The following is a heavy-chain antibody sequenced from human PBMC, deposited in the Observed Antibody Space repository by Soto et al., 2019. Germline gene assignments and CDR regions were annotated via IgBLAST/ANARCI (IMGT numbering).Heavy chain of an antibody. CDR1: GFTFSTYN. D-gene: IGHD1-26*01. Sequence: GGSLRLSCAASGFTFSTYNMNWVRQAPGKGLEWVSSINGRGNYIYYTDAVKGRFTISRDNAKTSLYLQMNSLRAEDTAVYYCAREDGIVGATSAFDYWGQGTLVTVSS. J-gene: IGHJ4*02. CDR2: INGRGNYI. V-gene: IGHV3-21*01. CDR3: AREDGIVGATSAFDY.